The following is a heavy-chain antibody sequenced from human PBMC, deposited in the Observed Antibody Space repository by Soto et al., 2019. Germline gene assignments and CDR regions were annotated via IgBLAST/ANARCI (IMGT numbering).Heavy chain of an antibody. CDR2: IYYSGST. Sequence: LTCPVSGGSISSGGYYWSWIRQHPGKGLEWLGYIYYSGSTYYNPSLTSRVTISVAPSKNQFPLKLSSVTAADTAVYYCARDVFLEWLAPRNGMDVWGQGTTVTVSS. J-gene: IGHJ6*02. CDR1: GGSISSGGYY. V-gene: IGHV4-31*03. CDR3: ARDVFLEWLAPRNGMDV. D-gene: IGHD3-3*01.